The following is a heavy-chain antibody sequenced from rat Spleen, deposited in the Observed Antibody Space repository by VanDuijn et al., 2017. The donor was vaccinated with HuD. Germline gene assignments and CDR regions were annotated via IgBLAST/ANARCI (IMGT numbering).Heavy chain of an antibody. D-gene: IGHD1-8*01. CDR2: ISYDGGGT. CDR1: GFTFSDYY. V-gene: IGHV5-22*01. CDR3: ARQGTTVARYYWYFDF. J-gene: IGHJ1*01. Sequence: EVQLVESGGGLVQPGRSLKLSCAASGFTFSDYYMAWVRQAPTKGLEWVASISYDGGGTYYPDSVKGRFTISRDNAKSTLYLQMNSLRSEDTATYYCARQGTTVARYYWYFDFWGPGTMVTVSS.